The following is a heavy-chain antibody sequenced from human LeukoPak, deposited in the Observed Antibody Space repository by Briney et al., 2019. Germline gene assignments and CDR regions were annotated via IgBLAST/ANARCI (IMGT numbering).Heavy chain of an antibody. D-gene: IGHD5-18*01. Sequence: ASVKVSCKTSGYTFTSYAISWVRQAPGQGLEWMGWINTNTGNPTYAQGFTGLYVFSLDTSVSTAYLQISGLKADDTAVYYCGRDPKLGIRGYTYGYIDYWGQGTLVTVSS. V-gene: IGHV7-4-1*02. CDR3: GRDPKLGIRGYTYGYIDY. CDR1: GYTFTSYA. CDR2: INTNTGNP. J-gene: IGHJ4*02.